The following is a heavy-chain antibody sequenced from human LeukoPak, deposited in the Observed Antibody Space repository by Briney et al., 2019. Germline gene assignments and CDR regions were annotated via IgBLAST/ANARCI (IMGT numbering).Heavy chain of an antibody. CDR1: GGSISSYY. Sequence: SETLCLTCTVSGGSISSYYWSWIRQPPGEGLEWIGYIYYSGSTNYNPSLKSRVTISVDTSKNQFSLKLSSVTAADTAVYYCARGNTIFDYWGQGTLVTVSS. J-gene: IGHJ4*02. CDR3: ARGNTIFDY. CDR2: IYYSGST. V-gene: IGHV4-59*01. D-gene: IGHD3-3*01.